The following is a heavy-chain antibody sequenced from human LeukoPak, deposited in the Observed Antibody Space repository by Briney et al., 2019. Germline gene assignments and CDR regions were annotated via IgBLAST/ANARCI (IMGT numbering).Heavy chain of an antibody. J-gene: IGHJ6*03. CDR2: ISNNDGTT. V-gene: IGHV3-23*01. CDR3: ARSKLGTYYYMDV. Sequence: GGSLRLSCAASGFTFSSYAMSWVRQAPGKGLEWVSTISNNDGTTYYADSVKGRFTISRDNSKNTLYLQMNSLRAEDTAVYYCARSKLGTYYYMDVWGKGTTVTVSS. CDR1: GFTFSSYA. D-gene: IGHD7-27*01.